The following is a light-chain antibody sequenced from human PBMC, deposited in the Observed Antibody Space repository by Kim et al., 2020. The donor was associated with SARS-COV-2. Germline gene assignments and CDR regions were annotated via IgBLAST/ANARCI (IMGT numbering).Light chain of an antibody. V-gene: IGKV3-15*01. CDR3: QQYNKWPRT. CDR2: GAS. CDR1: ESVSST. Sequence: EIVMTQSPATLSVSPGERATLSCRASESVSSTLACYQQKPGQAPRVLIYGASTRATGIPVRFSGSGSGTEFTLTISSLQSEDFAVYYCQQYNKWPRTFGQGTKVDIK. J-gene: IGKJ1*01.